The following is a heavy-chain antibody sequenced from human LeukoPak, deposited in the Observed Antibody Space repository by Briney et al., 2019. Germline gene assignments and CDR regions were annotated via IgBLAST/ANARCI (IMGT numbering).Heavy chain of an antibody. CDR2: IRYDGSNK. CDR3: ARGPIYTMVRGVTPIDY. D-gene: IGHD3-10*01. Sequence: QAGGSLRLSCAASGFTFSSYGMHWVRQAPGKGLEWVAFIRYDGSNKYYADSVKGRFTISRDNAKNSLYLQMNSLRAEDTAVYYCARGPIYTMVRGVTPIDYWGQETLVTVSS. V-gene: IGHV3-30*02. J-gene: IGHJ4*02. CDR1: GFTFSSYG.